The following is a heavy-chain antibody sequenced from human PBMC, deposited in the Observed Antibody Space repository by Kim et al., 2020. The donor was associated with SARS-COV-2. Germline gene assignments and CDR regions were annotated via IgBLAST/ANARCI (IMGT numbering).Heavy chain of an antibody. Sequence: GGSLRLSCEGSGFTFSRYAISWVRQAPGRGPEWVASVNNGGNAYYADSVKGRFTVSRDNGKNMLYLQMDSLRAEDTALYYCAKDHESFGWPTFDYWGRGTLVTVSS. CDR1: GFTFSRYA. V-gene: IGHV3-23*01. CDR3: AKDHESFGWPTFDY. CDR2: VNNGGNA. J-gene: IGHJ4*02. D-gene: IGHD3-16*01.